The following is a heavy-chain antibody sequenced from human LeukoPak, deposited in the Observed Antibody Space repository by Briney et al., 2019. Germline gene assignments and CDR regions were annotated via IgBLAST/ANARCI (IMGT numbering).Heavy chain of an antibody. J-gene: IGHJ4*02. D-gene: IGHD4-17*01. CDR3: ARVTTGDYFDY. V-gene: IGHV4-59*01. Sequence: SETLSLTCTVSGGSISSYYWSWIRQPPGNGLEGIGYIYYSGSTNYNPSLKSRVTISVYTSKNQFSLKLSSVTAADTAVYYCARVTTGDYFDYWGQGTMVTVSS. CDR1: GGSISSYY. CDR2: IYYSGST.